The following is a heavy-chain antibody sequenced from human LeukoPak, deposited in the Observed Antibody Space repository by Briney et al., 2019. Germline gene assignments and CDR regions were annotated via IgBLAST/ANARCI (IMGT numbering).Heavy chain of an antibody. J-gene: IGHJ3*02. Sequence: SETLSLTCAVSGGSISSGGYSWSWIRQPPGKGLEWIGYIYYSGSTYYNPSLKSRVTISVDTSKNQFSLKLSSVTAADTAVYYCARRLSGSYYDAFDIWGQGTMVTVSS. CDR2: IYYSGST. D-gene: IGHD1-26*01. CDR1: GGSISSGGYS. CDR3: ARRLSGSYYDAFDI. V-gene: IGHV4-30-2*03.